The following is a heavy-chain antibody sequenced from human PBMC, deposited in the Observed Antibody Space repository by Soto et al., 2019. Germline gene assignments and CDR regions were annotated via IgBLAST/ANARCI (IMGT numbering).Heavy chain of an antibody. Sequence: QVQLQESGPGLVKPSQTLSLTCTVSSGSISSGGYYWSWIRQHPGKGLEWIGYIYYSGSTYYNPSLKSRGTISVDTCQNQFSLKLSSVTAADTAVYYCARGSGNYYYYYYGMDVWGQGPTVTVSS. V-gene: IGHV4-31*03. CDR3: ARGSGNYYYYYYGMDV. D-gene: IGHD1-26*01. J-gene: IGHJ6*02. CDR2: IYYSGST. CDR1: SGSISSGGYY.